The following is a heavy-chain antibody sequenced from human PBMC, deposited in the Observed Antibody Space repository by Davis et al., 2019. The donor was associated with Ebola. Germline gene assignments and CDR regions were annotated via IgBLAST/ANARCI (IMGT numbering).Heavy chain of an antibody. CDR2: INHSGST. CDR1: GGSFSGYY. V-gene: IGHV4-34*01. Sequence: SQTLSLTCAVYGGSFSGYYWGWIRQPPGKGLEWIGEINHSGSTNYHPSLKSRVTRSVDTSKNQFSLKLSSVTAADTAVYYCASGYYVDYWGQGTLVTVSS. J-gene: IGHJ4*02. CDR3: ASGYYVDY.